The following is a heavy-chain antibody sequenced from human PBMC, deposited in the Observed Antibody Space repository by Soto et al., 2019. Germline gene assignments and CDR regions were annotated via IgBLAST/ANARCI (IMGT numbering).Heavy chain of an antibody. V-gene: IGHV1-18*01. CDR2: NSAYNGIT. D-gene: IGHD4-17*01. CDR3: ARKADQDYGAFVI. J-gene: IGHJ3*02. CDR1: GYTFTSYG. Sequence: QVQLVQSGAEVKKPGASEKVSCKASGYTFTSYGISWVRQAPGQGLEWMGWNSAYNGITNYAQKLPGTVTMTTDTSTSTAYMELRSLRSDHTAVYYCARKADQDYGAFVIWGQGTMVTVSS.